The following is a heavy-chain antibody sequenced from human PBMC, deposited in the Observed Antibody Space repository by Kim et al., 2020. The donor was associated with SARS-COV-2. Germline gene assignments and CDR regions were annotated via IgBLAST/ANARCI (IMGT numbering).Heavy chain of an antibody. D-gene: IGHD3-16*02. CDR2: ISAYNGNT. CDR1: GYTFTSYG. V-gene: IGHV1-18*01. Sequence: ASVKVSCKASGYTFTSYGISWVRQAPGQGLEWMGWISAYNGNTNYAQKLQGRVTMTTDTSTSTAYMELRSLRSDDTAVYYCARYGFGMITFGGVIGQGFDPWGQGTLVTVSS. CDR3: ARYGFGMITFGGVIGQGFDP. J-gene: IGHJ5*02.